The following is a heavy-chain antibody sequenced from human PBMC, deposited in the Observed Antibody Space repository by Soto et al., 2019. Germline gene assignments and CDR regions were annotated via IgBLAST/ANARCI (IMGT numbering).Heavy chain of an antibody. V-gene: IGHV1-18*01. J-gene: IGHJ6*02. CDR2: ISAYNGNT. D-gene: IGHD2-15*01. Sequence: QVQLVQSGAEVKKPGASVKVSCKASGYTFTSYGISWVRQAPGQGLEWMGWISAYNGNTNYAQKLQGRVTMTTDTSTSTAYMELRSLRSDDTAVYYCARDGDIVVVVAANVYYYGMDVWGQGTTVTVSS. CDR3: ARDGDIVVVVAANVYYYGMDV. CDR1: GYTFTSYG.